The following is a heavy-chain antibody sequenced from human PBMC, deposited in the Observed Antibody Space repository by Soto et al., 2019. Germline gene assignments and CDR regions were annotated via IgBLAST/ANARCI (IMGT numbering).Heavy chain of an antibody. CDR2: IKSNIDGGTT. CDR3: SHGYYQYFNS. Sequence: PGGSLRLSCEASGFTLTNVWMNWVRQAPGKGPEWVGRIKSNIDGGTTDYAAPVKGRFTVSRDDSENTLYLQMNSLKTEDTAVYYCSHGYYQYFNSWGQGTLVTVSS. J-gene: IGHJ4*02. V-gene: IGHV3-15*07. D-gene: IGHD5-18*01. CDR1: GFTLTNVW.